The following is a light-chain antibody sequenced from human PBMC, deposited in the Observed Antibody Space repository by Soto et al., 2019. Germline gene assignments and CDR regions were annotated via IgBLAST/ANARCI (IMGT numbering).Light chain of an antibody. CDR3: QQYNNWPPIT. CDR1: QSISRS. Sequence: EIVLTQSPAILSVSPGERATLSCRASQSISRSLAWYQQKPGQAPRLLISDASTRATGIPARFSGSGSGTEFTLTISRLQSEDFAVYYCQQYNNWPPITFGQGTRLENK. J-gene: IGKJ5*01. V-gene: IGKV3-15*01. CDR2: DAS.